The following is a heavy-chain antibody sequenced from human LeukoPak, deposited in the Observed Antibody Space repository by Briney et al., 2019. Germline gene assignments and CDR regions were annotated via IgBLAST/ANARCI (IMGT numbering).Heavy chain of an antibody. V-gene: IGHV3-23*01. CDR3: AKKFCHYLDV. J-gene: IGHJ6*02. CDR2: ISNSGDNT. Sequence: PGGSLRLSCVASGFTFSSYAMSWVRQAPGKGLEWVSAISNSGDNTYYADSVRGRFTISRDNSKNTLYLQMNSLRAEDTAVYYCAKKFCHYLDVWGQGTTVIVSS. CDR1: GFTFSSYA. D-gene: IGHD3-10*01.